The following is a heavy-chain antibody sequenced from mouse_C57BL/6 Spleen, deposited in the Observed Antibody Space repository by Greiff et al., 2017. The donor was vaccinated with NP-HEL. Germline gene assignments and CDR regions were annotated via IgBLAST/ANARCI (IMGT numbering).Heavy chain of an antibody. D-gene: IGHD1-1*01. J-gene: IGHJ1*03. CDR1: GYAFTNYL. CDR3: ARSHYGSSYGYFDV. CDR2: INPGSGGT. V-gene: IGHV1-54*01. Sequence: VQVVESGAELVRPGTSVKVSCKASGYAFTNYLIEWVKQRPGQGLEWIGVINPGSGGTNYNEKFKGKATLTADKSSSTAYMQLSSLTSEDSAVYFCARSHYGSSYGYFDVWGTGTTVTVSS.